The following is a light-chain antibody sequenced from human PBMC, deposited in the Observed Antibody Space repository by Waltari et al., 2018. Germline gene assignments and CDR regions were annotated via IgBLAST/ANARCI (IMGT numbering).Light chain of an antibody. CDR2: RTN. J-gene: IGLJ1*01. CDR3: AAWDDSLSVSYV. CDR1: NSNSRSNS. Sequence: QSVLTPPPSASGTPGQRVTISCSATNSNSRSNSRPGYQHLPGTAPKLLIYRTNQRPSGVPDRFSGFKSGTSASLAISGLRSEDEADYYCAAWDDSLSVSYVFGSGTKVTV. V-gene: IGLV1-47*01.